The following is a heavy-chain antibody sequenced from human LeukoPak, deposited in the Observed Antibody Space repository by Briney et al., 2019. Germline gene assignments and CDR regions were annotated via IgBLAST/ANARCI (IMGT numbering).Heavy chain of an antibody. CDR1: GYTFTSYA. CDR2: INTNTGSP. J-gene: IGHJ3*02. CDR3: ARSPFGYPKDDAFDI. V-gene: IGHV7-4-1*02. Sequence: GASVKVSCKASGYTFTSYAMNWVRQAPGQGLEWMGWINTNTGSPTYAQGFTGRFVFSLDTSVSTAYLQISSLKAEDTAVYYCARSPFGYPKDDAFDIWGQGTMVTVSS. D-gene: IGHD5-18*01.